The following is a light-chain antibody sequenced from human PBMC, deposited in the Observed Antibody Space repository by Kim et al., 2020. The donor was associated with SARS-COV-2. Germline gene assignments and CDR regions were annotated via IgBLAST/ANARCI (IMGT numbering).Light chain of an antibody. CDR1: QGISSW. Sequence: ASVGDGVTITCRASQGISSWLAWYQQKPGKAPNLLIYKASSLESGVPSRFSGSGSGTEFTLTISSLQPDDFATYYCQQCSDYPWTFGQGTKVDIK. V-gene: IGKV1-5*03. CDR2: KAS. J-gene: IGKJ1*01. CDR3: QQCSDYPWT.